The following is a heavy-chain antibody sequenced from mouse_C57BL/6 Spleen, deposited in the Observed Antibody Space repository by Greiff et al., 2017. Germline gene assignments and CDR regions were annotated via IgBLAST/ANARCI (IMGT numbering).Heavy chain of an antibody. CDR3: ARNFWDGWYFDV. J-gene: IGHJ1*03. V-gene: IGHV2-2*01. D-gene: IGHD4-1*01. CDR1: GFSFTSYG. Sequence: VKLVESGPGLVQPSQSLSITCTVSGFSFTSYGVHWVRQSPGKGLEWLGVIWSGGSTDYNAAFISRLSISKDNSKSQVFFKMNSLQADDTAIYYCARNFWDGWYFDVWGTGTTVTVSS. CDR2: IWSGGST.